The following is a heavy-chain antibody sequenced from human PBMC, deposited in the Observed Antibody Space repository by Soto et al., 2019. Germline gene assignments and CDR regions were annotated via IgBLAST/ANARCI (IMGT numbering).Heavy chain of an antibody. D-gene: IGHD2-21*02. Sequence: PSVKVSCKASGYTFTSYGISWVRQAPGQGLEWMGWISAYNGNTNYAQKLQGRVTMTTDTSTSTAYMELRSLRSDDTAVYYCARDGPPYCGGDCYSDFWGQGTLVTVSS. CDR3: ARDGPPYCGGDCYSDF. J-gene: IGHJ4*02. CDR2: ISAYNGNT. V-gene: IGHV1-18*04. CDR1: GYTFTSYG.